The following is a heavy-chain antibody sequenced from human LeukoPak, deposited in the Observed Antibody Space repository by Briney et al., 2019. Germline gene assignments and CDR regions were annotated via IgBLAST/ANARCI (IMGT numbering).Heavy chain of an antibody. CDR1: GFTFSTYG. Sequence: GGTLRLSCAASGFTFSTYGMSWVRQAPGKGLEWAAAITGSGGSTFYADSVKGRFTISRDNSKNTLFLQMNSLTAEDTAVYYCARFGGSGDIVVVPAAYNWFDPWGQGTLVTVSS. V-gene: IGHV3-23*01. CDR3: ARFGGSGDIVVVPAAYNWFDP. J-gene: IGHJ5*02. D-gene: IGHD2-2*01. CDR2: ITGSGGST.